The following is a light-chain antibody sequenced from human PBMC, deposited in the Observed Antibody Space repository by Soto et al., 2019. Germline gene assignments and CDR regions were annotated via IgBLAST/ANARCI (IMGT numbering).Light chain of an antibody. J-gene: IGKJ5*01. CDR2: AAS. CDR3: QQLYIFPLN. V-gene: IGKV1-9*01. Sequence: DIHLTQSPSFLSASVVDIVNITFRASQGISSFLAWYQQKPGKAPNLLMYAASTLQSGVPSRFSGGESGTEYTLTISSLQPEDSATYYCQQLYIFPLNCGQGTRLEIK. CDR1: QGISSF.